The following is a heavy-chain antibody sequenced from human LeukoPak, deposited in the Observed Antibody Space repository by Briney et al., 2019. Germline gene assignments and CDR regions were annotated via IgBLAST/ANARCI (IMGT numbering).Heavy chain of an antibody. CDR1: GGSISSYY. CDR3: ARGGYYGSGNDFRFDP. D-gene: IGHD3-10*01. CDR2: IYYSGST. J-gene: IGHJ5*02. V-gene: IGHV4-59*01. Sequence: SETLSLTCTVSGGSISSYYWSWIRQPPGKGLEWIGYIYYSGSTNYKPSLKSRVTISVDTSKNQFSLKLNSVSAADTAVYYCARGGYYGSGNDFRFDPWGQGTLVTVSS.